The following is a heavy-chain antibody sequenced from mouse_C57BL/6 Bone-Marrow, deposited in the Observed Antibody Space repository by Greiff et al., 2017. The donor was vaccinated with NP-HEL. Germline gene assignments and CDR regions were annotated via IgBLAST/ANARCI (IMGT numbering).Heavy chain of an antibody. Sequence: QVQLQQSGAELVKPGASVKISCKASGYAFSSYWMNWVKQRPGKGLEWIGQIYPGDGDTNYNGKFKGKATLTADKSSSTAYMQLSSLTSEDSAVYFCARGNVVVATGYFDYWGQGTTLTVSS. J-gene: IGHJ2*01. CDR2: IYPGDGDT. CDR1: GYAFSSYW. V-gene: IGHV1-80*01. CDR3: ARGNVVVATGYFDY. D-gene: IGHD1-1*01.